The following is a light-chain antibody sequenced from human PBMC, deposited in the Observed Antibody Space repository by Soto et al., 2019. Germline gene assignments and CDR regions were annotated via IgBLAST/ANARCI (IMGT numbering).Light chain of an antibody. CDR1: QSVSSY. CDR3: QPRIDWPSLT. J-gene: IGKJ4*01. V-gene: IGKV3-11*01. Sequence: EIVLTQVPATLSLSPGDGATLSCGASQSVSSYLACYQQQRGQAPRLLIYDSSHRATGVPARFSVSGPETVFTLPISILEHAVPAVYAGQPRIDWPSLTFGGGTKVDI. CDR2: DSS.